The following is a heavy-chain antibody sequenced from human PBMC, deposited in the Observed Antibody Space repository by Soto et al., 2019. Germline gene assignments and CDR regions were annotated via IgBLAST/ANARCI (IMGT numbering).Heavy chain of an antibody. CDR3: ARGYCSGSTCYLYYFDY. Sequence: QVQLQESGPGLVRPSETLSLTCTVSGDSINNYYWNWIRQPPGKGLEWIGYVSYIGSTNYNPSLKSRVTISVDTSKSQFSLTLSSVTAADTAVYYCARGYCSGSTCYLYYFDYWGQGTLVTVSS. D-gene: IGHD2-15*01. CDR1: GDSINNYY. CDR2: VSYIGST. V-gene: IGHV4-59*01. J-gene: IGHJ4*02.